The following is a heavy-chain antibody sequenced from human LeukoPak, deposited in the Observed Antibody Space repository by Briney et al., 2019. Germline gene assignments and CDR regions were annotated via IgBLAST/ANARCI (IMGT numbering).Heavy chain of an antibody. V-gene: IGHV3-49*04. CDR3: TSGIAAAGTHY. Sequence: GGSLRLSCTASGFTFGDYAMSWVRQAPGKGLEWVGFIRSKAYGGTTEYAASVKGRFTTSRDDSKSIAYLQMNSLKTEDTAVYYCTSGIAAAGTHYWGQGTLVTISS. CDR2: IRSKAYGGTT. J-gene: IGHJ4*02. CDR1: GFTFGDYA. D-gene: IGHD6-13*01.